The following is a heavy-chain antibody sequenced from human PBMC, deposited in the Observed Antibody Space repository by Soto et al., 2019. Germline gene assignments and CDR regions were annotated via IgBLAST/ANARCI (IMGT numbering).Heavy chain of an antibody. CDR3: TGEVASGY. Sequence: VQLVESGGGLVKPGGSLRLSCAASGFTFSSYSMNWVRQAPGKGLEWVAVISRDGGTKFYADSVKGRFTISRDNSRNTLFLEMNSLRGDDMAVYYCTGEVASGYWGQGTLVTVSS. D-gene: IGHD2-8*02. V-gene: IGHV3-30*03. CDR2: ISRDGGTK. CDR1: GFTFSSYS. J-gene: IGHJ4*02.